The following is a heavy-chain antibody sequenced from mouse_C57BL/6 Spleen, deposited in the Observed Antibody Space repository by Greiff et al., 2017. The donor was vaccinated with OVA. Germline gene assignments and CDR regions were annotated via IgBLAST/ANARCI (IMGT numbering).Heavy chain of an antibody. CDR1: GYTFTDYN. CDR3: ARGTLGPDY. D-gene: IGHD4-1*01. Sequence: EVQRVESGPELVKPGASVKMSCKASGYTFTDYNMHWVKQSHGKSLEWIGYINPNNGGTSYNQKFKGKATLTVNKSSSTAYMELRSLTSEDSAVYYCARGTLGPDYWGQGTTLTVSS. V-gene: IGHV1-22*01. CDR2: INPNNGGT. J-gene: IGHJ2*01.